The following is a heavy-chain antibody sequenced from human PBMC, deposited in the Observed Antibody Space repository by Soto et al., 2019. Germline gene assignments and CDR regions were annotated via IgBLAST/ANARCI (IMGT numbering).Heavy chain of an antibody. CDR3: ARRSAKYYYYGMDV. V-gene: IGHV4-30-2*01. CDR1: GGSISSGGYS. D-gene: IGHD2-15*01. J-gene: IGHJ6*02. Sequence: SETLSLTCAASGGSISSGGYSWSWIRQPPGKGLEWIGYMYHSGSTYYNPSLKSRVTISIDRSKNQFSLKLSSVTAADTAVYYCARRSAKYYYYGMDVWGQGTTVTVSS. CDR2: MYHSGST.